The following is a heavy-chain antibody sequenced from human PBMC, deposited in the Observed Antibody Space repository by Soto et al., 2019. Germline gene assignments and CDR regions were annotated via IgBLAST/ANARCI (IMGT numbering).Heavy chain of an antibody. CDR3: ARDQKHDVGSTYNRNFDE. Sequence: VVSLRLSFSSSGFTFSIYSMSWIRQAPGKGLEWVSYISSSSSYSNHADSVKGRFTISRDNAKNSLYLQMNSLRAEDTAVYYCARDQKHDVGSTYNRNFDEWGQGNLVTV. V-gene: IGHV3-11*06. CDR1: GFTFSIYS. D-gene: IGHD3-10*01. CDR2: ISSSSSYS. J-gene: IGHJ4*02.